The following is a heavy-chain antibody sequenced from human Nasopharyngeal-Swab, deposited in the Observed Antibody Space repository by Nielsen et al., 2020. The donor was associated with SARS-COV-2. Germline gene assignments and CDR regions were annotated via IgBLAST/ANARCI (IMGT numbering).Heavy chain of an antibody. CDR2: TSIRGTT. V-gene: IGHV4-61*02. CDR1: DDSLRRGGFY. CDR3: ARGRPGTYYTYYYGLDV. J-gene: IGHJ6*02. Sequence: SETLSLTCSVSDDSLRRGGFYWTWIRQPAGRGLEVIGRTSIRGTTNYSPPFKNRVTMSLATSKKQFFLRLASVSAADTAIYYCARGRPGTYYTYYYGLDVWGQGTTVTVSS. D-gene: IGHD1-26*01.